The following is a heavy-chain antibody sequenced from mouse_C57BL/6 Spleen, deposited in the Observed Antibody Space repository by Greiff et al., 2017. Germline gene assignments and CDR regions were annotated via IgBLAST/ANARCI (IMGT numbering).Heavy chain of an antibody. Sequence: VQLQQSGPELVKPGASVKISCKASGYAFSSSWMNWVKQRPGKGLEWIGRIYPGDGDTNYNGKFKGKATLTADKSSSTAYMQLSSLTSEDSAVYFCAIGYYYGSSTGFAYWGQGTLVTVSA. CDR1: GYAFSSSW. J-gene: IGHJ3*01. D-gene: IGHD1-1*01. CDR3: AIGYYYGSSTGFAY. V-gene: IGHV1-82*01. CDR2: IYPGDGDT.